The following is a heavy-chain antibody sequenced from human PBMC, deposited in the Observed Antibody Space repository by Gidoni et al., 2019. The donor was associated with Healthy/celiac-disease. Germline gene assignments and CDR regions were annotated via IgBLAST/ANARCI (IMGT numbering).Heavy chain of an antibody. Sequence: EVQLVASGGGLVQPGGSLRRSCAASGFTFSRYSMNCVRQAPGKGLEWVSYISSSSSTIYYADSVKGRFTISRDNAKNSLYLQMNSLRAEDTAVYYCARDRPAGGDYRNLYYYYYYGMDVWGQGTTVTVSS. J-gene: IGHJ6*02. V-gene: IGHV3-48*01. D-gene: IGHD4-17*01. CDR1: GFTFSRYS. CDR2: ISSSSSTI. CDR3: ARDRPAGGDYRNLYYYYYYGMDV.